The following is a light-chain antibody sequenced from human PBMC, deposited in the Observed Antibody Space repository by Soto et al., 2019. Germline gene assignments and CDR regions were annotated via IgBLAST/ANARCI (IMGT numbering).Light chain of an antibody. CDR2: MNS. J-gene: IGLJ3*02. V-gene: IGLV1-47*01. Sequence: QSVLTQPPSLSGTPGQTVTISCIGGRSNIGSAIVHWYQQLPGTAPWHLIYMNSQRPSGVPDRFSGSKSGTSASLVITGLRPEDEADYYCVAWDDNLSSRVFGGGTKVTVL. CDR3: VAWDDNLSSRV. CDR1: RSNIGSAI.